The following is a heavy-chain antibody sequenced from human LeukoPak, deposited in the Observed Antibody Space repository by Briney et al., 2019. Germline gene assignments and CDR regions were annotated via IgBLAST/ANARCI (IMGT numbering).Heavy chain of an antibody. Sequence: GRSLRLSCAASGFTFDDYAMEWVRHAPGKGLEWVSGISWNSGSIGYADSVKGRFTISRDNAKNSLYLQMNSLRAEDTALYYCAKGPWGSSTNGIDYWGQGTLVTVSS. CDR2: ISWNSGSI. CDR1: GFTFDDYA. V-gene: IGHV3-9*01. J-gene: IGHJ4*02. CDR3: AKGPWGSSTNGIDY. D-gene: IGHD2-2*01.